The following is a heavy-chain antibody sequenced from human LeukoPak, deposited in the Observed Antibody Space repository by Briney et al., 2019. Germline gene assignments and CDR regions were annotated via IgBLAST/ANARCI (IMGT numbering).Heavy chain of an antibody. Sequence: GGSLRLSCAASGFAVSNNYMTWVRQAPGKGLEWVSVIYKDGSTYYADSVKGRFTISRDNSKNTVYLQMNSLRAEDTAVYYCAKDPTAGWGYGGNRHYFDYWGQGTLVTVSS. V-gene: IGHV3-53*01. CDR2: IYKDGST. J-gene: IGHJ4*02. D-gene: IGHD4-23*01. CDR1: GFAVSNNY. CDR3: AKDPTAGWGYGGNRHYFDY.